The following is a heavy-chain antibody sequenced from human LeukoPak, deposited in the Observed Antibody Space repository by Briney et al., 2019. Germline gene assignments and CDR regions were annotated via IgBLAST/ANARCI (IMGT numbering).Heavy chain of an antibody. J-gene: IGHJ3*02. V-gene: IGHV5-10-1*04. Sequence: GESLKISCKGSGYSFTSYWISWVRQMPGKGLEWMGRIDPSDSYTNYSPSFQGQVTISADKSISTAYLHWSSLKASDTAMYYCVRRGNGYSDAFDIWGQGTMVTVSS. CDR1: GYSFTSYW. CDR2: IDPSDSYT. CDR3: VRRGNGYSDAFDI. D-gene: IGHD3-22*01.